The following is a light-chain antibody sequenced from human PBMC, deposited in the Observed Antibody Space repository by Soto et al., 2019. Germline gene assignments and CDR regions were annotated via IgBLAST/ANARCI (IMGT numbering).Light chain of an antibody. CDR2: RAS. Sequence: DIVMTQSPDSLAVSLGERATINCKSSQSVFYSSNNRNYLAWYQQKPGQHPKLLLYRASIRESGVPERFSGSWSGTDCTLTISSLQAEEVAVYFCQQYYGTPYTFGRGTKLEMK. J-gene: IGKJ2*01. CDR1: QSVFYSSNNRNY. CDR3: QQYYGTPYT. V-gene: IGKV4-1*01.